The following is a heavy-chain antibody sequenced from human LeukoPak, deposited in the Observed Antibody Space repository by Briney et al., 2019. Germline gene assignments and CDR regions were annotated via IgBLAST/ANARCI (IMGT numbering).Heavy chain of an antibody. D-gene: IGHD3-16*02. CDR1: GFTFSSYA. J-gene: IGHJ4*02. CDR3: AKGPWGSYRRSDY. Sequence: PGGSLRLSCAASGFTFSSYAMSWVRQAPGKGLECVSAISGSGGSTYYADSVEGRFTISRDNSKNTLYLQMNSLRAEDTAVYYCAKGPWGSYRRSDYWGQGTLVTVSS. CDR2: ISGSGGST. V-gene: IGHV3-23*01.